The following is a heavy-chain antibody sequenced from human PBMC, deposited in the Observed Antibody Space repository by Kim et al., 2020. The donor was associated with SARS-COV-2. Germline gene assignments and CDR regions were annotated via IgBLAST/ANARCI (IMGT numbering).Heavy chain of an antibody. CDR3: ARDIKFDGFAFFDL. CDR1: GITLTNNH. Sequence: GGSLRLSCAASGITLTNNHMNWVRQAPGKGLEWVSVIYGGGTIDYADSVKDRFTISRDTSKNTVYLEMNSLRAEDTAVYYCARDIKFDGFAFFDLWGRGTRVSVSS. CDR2: IYGGGTI. J-gene: IGHJ2*01. D-gene: IGHD3-10*01. V-gene: IGHV3-66*01.